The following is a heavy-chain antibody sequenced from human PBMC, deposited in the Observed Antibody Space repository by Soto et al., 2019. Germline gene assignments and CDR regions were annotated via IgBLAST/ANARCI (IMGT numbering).Heavy chain of an antibody. CDR2: ISAYNGNT. CDR1: GYTFTSYG. V-gene: IGHV1-18*04. J-gene: IGHJ6*02. Sequence: ASVKVSCKASGYTFTSYGISWVRQAPGQGLEWMGWISAYNGNTNYAQKLRGRVTMTTDTSTSTAYMELRSLRSDDTAVYYCARDRYDFWSGYYLYYYYGMDVWGQGTTVTVSS. CDR3: ARDRYDFWSGYYLYYYYGMDV. D-gene: IGHD3-3*01.